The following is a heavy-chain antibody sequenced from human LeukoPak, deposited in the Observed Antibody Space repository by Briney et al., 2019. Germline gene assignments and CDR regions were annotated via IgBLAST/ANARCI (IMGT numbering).Heavy chain of an antibody. CDR3: ARDRLYSSSTSCYYYGMDV. D-gene: IGHD2-2*01. Sequence: ASVKVSCKASGYTFTGYYMHWVRQAPGQGLEWMGWINPNSGGTNYAQKFQGWVTMTRDTSISTAYMELSRLRSDDTAVYYCARDRLYSSSTSCYYYGMDVWGQGTTVTVSS. CDR2: INPNSGGT. V-gene: IGHV1-2*04. J-gene: IGHJ6*02. CDR1: GYTFTGYY.